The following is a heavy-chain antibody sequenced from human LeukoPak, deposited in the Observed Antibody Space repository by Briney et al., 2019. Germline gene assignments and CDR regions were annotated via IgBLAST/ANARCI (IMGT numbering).Heavy chain of an antibody. V-gene: IGHV5-51*01. Sequence: GESLKISCKWSGYCFTSYWIAWVRQMPGKGLEWMSVIYPRDSRTTYSPSFQDQVTTSADKSISTAYLQWTSLKASDTAMYYCARHLSDITTSPNYWGPGTLVTVSS. CDR1: GYCFTSYW. J-gene: IGHJ4*02. D-gene: IGHD3-22*01. CDR3: ARHLSDITTSPNY. CDR2: IYPRDSRT.